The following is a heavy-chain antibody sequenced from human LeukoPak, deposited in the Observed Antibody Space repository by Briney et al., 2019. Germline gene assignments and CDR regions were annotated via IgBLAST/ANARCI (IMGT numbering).Heavy chain of an antibody. D-gene: IGHD6-13*01. CDR3: AKDRVPGYSNSWSPY. Sequence: PGGSLRLSCAASGFTFSSYGMHWVRQAPGKGLEWVAFIRYDGSNKYYADSVKGRFTISRDNSKNTLYLQMNSLRAEDTAVYYCAKDRVPGYSNSWSPYWGQGTLVTVSS. CDR1: GFTFSSYG. V-gene: IGHV3-30*02. CDR2: IRYDGSNK. J-gene: IGHJ4*02.